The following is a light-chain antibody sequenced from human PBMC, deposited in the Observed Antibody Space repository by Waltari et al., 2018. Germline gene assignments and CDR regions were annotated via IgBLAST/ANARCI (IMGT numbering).Light chain of an antibody. CDR2: DVR. Sequence: QSALPQPASVSGSPGQSITISCPGTSRDLGRYHYVSWFQQHPGKAPKLMIYDVRNRPSGVSNRFSGSKSDYTASLTISGLQAEDEAVYFCNSFTSSNTVIFGGGTKLTV. J-gene: IGLJ2*01. CDR3: NSFTSSNTVI. V-gene: IGLV2-14*03. CDR1: SRDLGRYHY.